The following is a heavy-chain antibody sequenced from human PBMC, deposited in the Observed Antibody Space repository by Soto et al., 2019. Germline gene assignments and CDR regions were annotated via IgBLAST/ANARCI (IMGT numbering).Heavy chain of an antibody. Sequence: GGSLRLSCAASGFTFSSYAMHWVRQAPGKGLEWVAVISYDGSNKYYADSVKGRFTISRDNSKNTLYLQMNSLRAEDTAVYYCARERGPRRFLEWFNWFDPWGQGTLVTV. V-gene: IGHV3-30-3*01. CDR2: ISYDGSNK. CDR3: ARERGPRRFLEWFNWFDP. CDR1: GFTFSSYA. J-gene: IGHJ5*02. D-gene: IGHD3-3*01.